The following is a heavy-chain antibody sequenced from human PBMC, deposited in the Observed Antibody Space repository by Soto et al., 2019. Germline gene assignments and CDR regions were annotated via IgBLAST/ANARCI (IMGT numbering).Heavy chain of an antibody. CDR2: ISGSGGST. D-gene: IGHD3-10*01. CDR3: AKASGLLWFGELFF. V-gene: IGHV3-23*01. Sequence: EVQLLESGGGLVQPGGTLSLSCEASEFTFGSYAMSWLHQAPGKGLEWVSAISGSGGSTYYAASVKGRFTTSRDNSKNTQYLQMNSLSAEDTAVYYCAKASGLLWFGELFFWGQGTLVTVSS. J-gene: IGHJ4*02. CDR1: EFTFGSYA.